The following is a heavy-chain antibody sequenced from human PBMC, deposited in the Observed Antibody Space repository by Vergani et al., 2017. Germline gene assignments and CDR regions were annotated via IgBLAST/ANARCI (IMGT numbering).Heavy chain of an antibody. CDR2: IYHSGST. D-gene: IGHD2-2*01. CDR3: ARSLVGYCSSTSCYGGNWFDP. Sequence: QLQESGPGLVKPSETLSLTCAVSGGSISSSNWWSWVRQPPGKGLEWIGEIYHSGSTNYNPSLKSRVTISVDKSKNQFSLKLSSVTAADTAVYYCARSLVGYCSSTSCYGGNWFDPWGQGTLVTVSS. CDR1: GGSISSSNW. J-gene: IGHJ5*02. V-gene: IGHV4-4*02.